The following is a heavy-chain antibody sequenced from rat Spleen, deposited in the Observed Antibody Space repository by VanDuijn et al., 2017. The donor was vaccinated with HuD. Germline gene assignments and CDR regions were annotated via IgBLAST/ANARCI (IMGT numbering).Heavy chain of an antibody. J-gene: IGHJ2*01. CDR1: GFTFSDYF. CDR3: TTDDYFDY. CDR2: ISYDGSST. Sequence: EVQLVESDGGLVQPGRSLKLSCAASGFTFSDYFMAWVRQAPAKGLEWVASISYDGSSTYYRDSVKGRFTISRDNAKSTLYLQMDSLRSEDTATYYCTTDDYFDYWGQGVMVTVSS. V-gene: IGHV5-20*01.